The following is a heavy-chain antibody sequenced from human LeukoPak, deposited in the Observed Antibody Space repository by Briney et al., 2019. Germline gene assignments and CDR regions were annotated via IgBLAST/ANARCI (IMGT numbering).Heavy chain of an antibody. Sequence: SETLSLTCAVYGGSFSSYYWSWIRQPAGKGLEWIGRIYTSGSTNYNPSLKSRVAMSVDTSKNQFSLKLSSVTAADTAVYYCARGGVAAAGPYYYYYMDVWGKGTTVTVSS. D-gene: IGHD2-15*01. CDR1: GGSFSSYY. CDR2: IYTSGST. J-gene: IGHJ6*03. V-gene: IGHV4-59*10. CDR3: ARGGVAAAGPYYYYYMDV.